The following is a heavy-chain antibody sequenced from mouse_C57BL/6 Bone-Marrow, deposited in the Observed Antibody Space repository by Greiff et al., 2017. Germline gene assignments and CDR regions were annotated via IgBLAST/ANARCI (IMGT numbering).Heavy chain of an antibody. Sequence: VKLQESGPGLVKPSQSLSLTCSVTGYSITSGYYWNWIRQFPGNKLEWMGYISYDGSNNYNPSLKNRISITRDTSKKQFFLKLNSVTTEDTATYYCARAAYYYGSSPRWYFDVWGTGTTVTVSS. CDR2: ISYDGSN. D-gene: IGHD1-1*01. J-gene: IGHJ1*03. V-gene: IGHV3-6*01. CDR3: ARAAYYYGSSPRWYFDV. CDR1: GYSITSGYY.